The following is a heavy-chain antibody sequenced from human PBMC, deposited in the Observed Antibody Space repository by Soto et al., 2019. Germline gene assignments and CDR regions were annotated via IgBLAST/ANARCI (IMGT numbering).Heavy chain of an antibody. J-gene: IGHJ3*02. CDR3: ARDSCSGGSCYAPFDAFDI. CDR2: IYYSGST. CDR1: GGSISSYY. V-gene: IGHV4-59*01. Sequence: SETLSLTCTVSGGSISSYYWSWIRQSPGKGLEWIGYIYYSGSTNYNPSLKSRVTISIDTAKNQFSLKLSSVTAADTAVYYCARDSCSGGSCYAPFDAFDIWGQGTMVTVS. D-gene: IGHD2-15*01.